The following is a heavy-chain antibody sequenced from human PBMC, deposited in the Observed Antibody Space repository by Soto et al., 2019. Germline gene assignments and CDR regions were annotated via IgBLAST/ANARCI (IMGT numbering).Heavy chain of an antibody. Sequence: GGSLRLSCRTSGFTFTNAWMNWVRLTPGNGLGWVGRIKSKSDGETAEYAAPVKGRFIISRDDSTDTLYLEMNSLTSEGSAVYYCTTIALVPFDHWGQGVLVTVSS. CDR1: GFTFTNAW. V-gene: IGHV3-15*01. CDR3: TTIALVPFDH. CDR2: IKSKSDGETA. D-gene: IGHD3-10*01. J-gene: IGHJ4*02.